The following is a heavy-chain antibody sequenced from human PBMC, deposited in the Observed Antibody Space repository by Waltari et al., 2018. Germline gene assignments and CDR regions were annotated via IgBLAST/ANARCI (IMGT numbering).Heavy chain of an antibody. CDR3: ARARGLRTFDY. CDR2: VYISGST. D-gene: IGHD4-17*01. J-gene: IGHJ4*02. Sequence: QVQLQESGPGLVKPSQTLSLTCTVSGSPISSDNYYWSWIRQPAGKGLEWIGRVYISGSTNSNPSLQSRVTISLDTSKNQFSLSLSSVTAADTAVYYCARARGLRTFDYWGQGTLVTVSS. CDR1: GSPISSDNYY. V-gene: IGHV4-61*02.